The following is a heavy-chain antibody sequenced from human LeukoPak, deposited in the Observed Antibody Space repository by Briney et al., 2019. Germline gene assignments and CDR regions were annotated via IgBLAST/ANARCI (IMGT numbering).Heavy chain of an antibody. D-gene: IGHD3-16*02. J-gene: IGHJ5*02. CDR3: ARDFPMITFGGVIVGWFDP. V-gene: IGHV6-1*01. CDR1: GDSVSSNSAA. CDR2: TYYRSKWYN. Sequence: SQTLSLTCAISGDSVSSNSAAWNWIRQSPSRGLEWLGRTYYRSKWYNDYAVSVKSRITINPDTSKNQFSLQLNSVTPEDTAVHYCARDFPMITFGGVIVGWFDPWGQGTLVTVSS.